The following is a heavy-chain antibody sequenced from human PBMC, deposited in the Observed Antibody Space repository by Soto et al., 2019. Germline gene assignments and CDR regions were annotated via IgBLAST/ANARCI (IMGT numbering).Heavy chain of an antibody. CDR1: GFTFTNYG. Sequence: QVQLVESGGGVVQPGRSLRLSCAASGFTFTNYGMHWVRQAPGKGLQWVAVIRHDGSNEYYADSVKGRFTISRDNSKNTVYLRVNRLRAEDTAVYYRAGDPTEGGFLDCYVDLWGRHTLVTVST. D-gene: IGHD5-12*01. J-gene: IGHJ2*01. V-gene: IGHV3-33*01. CDR2: IRHDGSNE. CDR3: AGDPTEGGFLDCYVDL.